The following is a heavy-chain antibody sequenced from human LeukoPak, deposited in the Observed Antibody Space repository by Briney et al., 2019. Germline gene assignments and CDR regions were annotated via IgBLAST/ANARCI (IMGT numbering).Heavy chain of an antibody. V-gene: IGHV3-48*03. CDR3: ARDGGRRDDY. Sequence: GGSLRLSCAASGFTLSSYEMNWVRQAPGKGLEWVSYISSSGSTKYYADSVKGRFTISRDNAKNSLYLQMNSLRAEDTAVFYCARDGGRRDDYWGQGTLVTVSS. J-gene: IGHJ4*02. CDR2: ISSSGSTK. CDR1: GFTLSSYE. D-gene: IGHD5-24*01.